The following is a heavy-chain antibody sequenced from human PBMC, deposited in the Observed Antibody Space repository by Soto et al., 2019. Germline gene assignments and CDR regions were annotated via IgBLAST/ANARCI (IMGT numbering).Heavy chain of an antibody. V-gene: IGHV4-31*03. CDR3: ARDYGGNQKFDS. Sequence: QVQLQESGPGLVKPSQTLSLTCTVSGGSITSVGSYWSWIRQHPGKGLQYIGYIYYSGSTYYNPSLKSRLSVSVDTSKNQFSLTLNSVTAADTAVYYCARDYGGNQKFDSCGQGTLVTVSS. CDR1: GGSITSVGSY. CDR2: IYYSGST. J-gene: IGHJ4*02. D-gene: IGHD4-17*01.